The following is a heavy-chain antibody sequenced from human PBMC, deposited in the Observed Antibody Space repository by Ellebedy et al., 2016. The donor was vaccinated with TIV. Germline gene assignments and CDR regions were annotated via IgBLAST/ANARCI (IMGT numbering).Heavy chain of an antibody. Sequence: GGSLRLSXVASGFTFSSYAMSWVRQAPGKGLEWVAHIKPDGSERYYVDSVKGRFTISRDNTKNSLFLQMNSLRVEDTAVYYCVGWGGDCYWGQGTLVTVSS. D-gene: IGHD2-21*02. V-gene: IGHV3-7*01. CDR2: IKPDGSER. CDR3: VGWGGDCY. J-gene: IGHJ4*02. CDR1: GFTFSSYA.